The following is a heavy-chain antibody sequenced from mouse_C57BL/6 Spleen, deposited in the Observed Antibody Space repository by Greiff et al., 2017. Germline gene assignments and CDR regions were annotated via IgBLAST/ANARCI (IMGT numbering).Heavy chain of an antibody. CDR3: AREGTFAWFAY. CDR1: GYAFRSSW. Sequence: VQLQQSGPELVKPGASVKISCKASGYAFRSSWMNWVKQRPGKGLEWIGRIYPGDGDTNYNGKFKGKATLTADKSSSTAYMQLSSLTSEDSAVYFCAREGTFAWFAYWGQGTLVTVSA. J-gene: IGHJ3*01. CDR2: IYPGDGDT. V-gene: IGHV1-82*01.